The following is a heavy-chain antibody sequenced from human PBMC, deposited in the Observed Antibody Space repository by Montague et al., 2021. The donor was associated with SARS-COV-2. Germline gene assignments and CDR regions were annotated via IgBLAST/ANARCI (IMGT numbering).Heavy chain of an antibody. J-gene: IGHJ4*02. CDR3: ARVGGSYNTFEY. Sequence: SLRLSCAGSGFPFSEYWMAWVRQAPGKGLEFVANIQEDGSVQNYGHSVRGQFTISRDNAKNSLYLQKVALRVEDTAVYYCARVGGSYNTFEYWGQGTRVTVSS. V-gene: IGHV3-7*01. CDR2: IQEDGSVQ. CDR1: GFPFSEYW. D-gene: IGHD1-1*01.